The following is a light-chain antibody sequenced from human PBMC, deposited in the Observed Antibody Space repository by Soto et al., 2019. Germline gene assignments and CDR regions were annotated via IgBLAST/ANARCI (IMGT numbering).Light chain of an antibody. V-gene: IGKV1-5*03. CDR3: QHYNNYPIT. J-gene: IGKJ5*01. CDR2: KAS. CDR1: QSISSW. Sequence: DLQMTQSPSTLSASVGDRVTITCRASQSISSWLAWYQQKPGKAPKVLIYKASSLESGVPSRFSGSGSGTEFTLTISSLQPDDFATYYCQHYNNYPITFGQGTRLEIK.